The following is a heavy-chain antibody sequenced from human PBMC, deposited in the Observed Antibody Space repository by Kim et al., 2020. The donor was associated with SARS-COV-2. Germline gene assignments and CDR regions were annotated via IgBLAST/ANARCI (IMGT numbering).Heavy chain of an antibody. CDR3: ARDVPRGYSYGSLNFDY. CDR1: GYTFTDYY. D-gene: IGHD5-18*01. Sequence: ASVKVSCKASGYTFTDYYIHWVRQAPEQGLEWMGRINPNSGDTKHAKKFQGRVTMTRDTSIRAAYMELSRLRSDDTAVYYCARDVPRGYSYGSLNFDYWGQGTLVTVSS. J-gene: IGHJ4*02. V-gene: IGHV1-2*06. CDR2: INPNSGDT.